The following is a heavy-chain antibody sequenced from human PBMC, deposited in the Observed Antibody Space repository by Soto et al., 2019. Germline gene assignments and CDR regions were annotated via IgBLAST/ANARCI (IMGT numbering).Heavy chain of an antibody. J-gene: IGHJ4*02. CDR3: ATTGPY. CDR2: IWCDGSNK. Sequence: QVQLVESGGGVVQPGRSLRLSCAASGFTFSSYGMHWVRQAPGKGLEWVAVIWCDGSNKFYADSVKGRFTISRDNSKNTVSLQMNSLRDEDSAAYYCATTGPYWGQGTLFTVSS. V-gene: IGHV3-33*01. CDR1: GFTFSSYG.